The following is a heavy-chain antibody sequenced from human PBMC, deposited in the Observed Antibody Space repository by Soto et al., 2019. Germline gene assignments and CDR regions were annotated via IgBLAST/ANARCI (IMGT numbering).Heavy chain of an antibody. CDR2: IYHSGTT. CDR3: ARVRGDPLLGWFDP. CDR1: GGSISSGGYY. Sequence: QVQLQESGPGLVKPSQTLSLTCTVSGGSISSGGYYWSWIRQHPGKGLEWIGYIYHSGTTYYNPSLKSRVTIAVATSKNQFSLKLTSVTAADTAVYCCARVRGDPLLGWFDPWGQGTLVTVSS. V-gene: IGHV4-31*03. D-gene: IGHD2-2*01. J-gene: IGHJ5*02.